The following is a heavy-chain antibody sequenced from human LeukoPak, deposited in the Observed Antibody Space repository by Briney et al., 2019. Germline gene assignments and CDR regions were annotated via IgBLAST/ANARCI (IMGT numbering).Heavy chain of an antibody. J-gene: IGHJ6*02. CDR2: IYPGDSDT. CDR3: AGHELLWFGDIDYGMDV. V-gene: IGHV5-51*01. CDR1: GYSFTSYW. Sequence: GESLKISCKGSGYSFTSYWIGWVRQMPGKGLEWLGIIYPGDSDTRYSPSFQGQVTISADKSISTAYLQWSSLKASDTAMYYCAGHELLWFGDIDYGMDVWGQGTTVTVSS. D-gene: IGHD3-10*01.